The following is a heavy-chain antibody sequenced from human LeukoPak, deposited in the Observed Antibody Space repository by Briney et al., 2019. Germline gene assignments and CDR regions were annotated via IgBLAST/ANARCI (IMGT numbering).Heavy chain of an antibody. CDR3: AKWKYSNSGIDDY. Sequence: GGSLRLSCAASGFTSSSYAMSWVRQVPGKGLEWVSVISGSGDNTYYADSVRGRFTISRDNSKNMLYLQMNSLRAEDTAVYYCAKWKYSNSGIDDYWGQGTLVTVSS. D-gene: IGHD6-6*01. V-gene: IGHV3-23*01. J-gene: IGHJ4*02. CDR2: ISGSGDNT. CDR1: GFTSSSYA.